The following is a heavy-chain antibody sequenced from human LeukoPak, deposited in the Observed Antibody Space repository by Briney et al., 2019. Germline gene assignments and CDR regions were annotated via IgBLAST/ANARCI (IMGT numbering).Heavy chain of an antibody. V-gene: IGHV4-34*01. D-gene: IGHD2-2*01. J-gene: IGHJ5*02. Sequence: SETLSLTCAVYGGSFSGYYWSWIRQPPGKGLEWIGEINHSGSTNYNPSLKSRVTISVDTSKNQFSLKLSSVTAADTAVYYCARDSHYCSSTSCYRWFDPWGQGTLVTVSS. CDR2: INHSGST. CDR3: ARDSHYCSSTSCYRWFDP. CDR1: GGSFSGYY.